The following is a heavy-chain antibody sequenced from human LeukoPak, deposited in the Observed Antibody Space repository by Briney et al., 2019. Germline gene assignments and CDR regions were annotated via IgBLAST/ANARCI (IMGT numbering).Heavy chain of an antibody. CDR3: ARDPYSRGFFDH. D-gene: IGHD6-19*01. CDR1: AGSISTYY. J-gene: IGHJ4*02. V-gene: IGHV4-59*01. CDR2: IFYSGST. Sequence: SETLSLTCTVSAGSISTYYWSWIRQPPGKGLEWIGYIFYSGSTKYNPSLKSRATISVDTSKKQFSLKLSSVTAADTAVYYCARDPYSRGFFDHWGQGTLVTVSS.